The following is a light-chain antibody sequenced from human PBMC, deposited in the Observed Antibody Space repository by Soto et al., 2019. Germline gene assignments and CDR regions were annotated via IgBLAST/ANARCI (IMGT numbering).Light chain of an antibody. CDR3: PQYGSSPPYT. J-gene: IGKJ2*01. CDR2: GAF. Sequence: EIVLTQSPGTLSLSPGERATLSCRASHSVSSSYLAWYQQKPGQAPRLLIYGAFSRATGIPDRFSGSGSGTDFTLTIRRLEPEDIAVYYWPQYGSSPPYTFGQGTKPEIK. V-gene: IGKV3-20*01. CDR1: HSVSSSY.